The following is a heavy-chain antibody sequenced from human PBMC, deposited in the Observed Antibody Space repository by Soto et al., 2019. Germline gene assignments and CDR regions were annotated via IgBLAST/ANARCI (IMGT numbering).Heavy chain of an antibody. D-gene: IGHD4-4*01. Sequence: PSETLSLTCTVSGDSISSYYWSWIRQPPGKGLEWIGYIYYSGSTNYNPSLKSRLTISVNTAKNQFSLKLSSVTAADTAVYYCARVGYSNYGVLDYWGQGTLVTVSS. CDR2: IYYSGST. J-gene: IGHJ4*02. CDR1: GDSISSYY. CDR3: ARVGYSNYGVLDY. V-gene: IGHV4-59*01.